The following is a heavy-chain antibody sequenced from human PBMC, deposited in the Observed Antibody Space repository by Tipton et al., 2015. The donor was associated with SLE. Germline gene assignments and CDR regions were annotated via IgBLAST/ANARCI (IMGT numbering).Heavy chain of an antibody. J-gene: IGHJ4*02. D-gene: IGHD4-17*01. CDR2: INHSGST. V-gene: IGHV4-34*09. CDR3: ARASTGGYGDPYYFDY. CDR1: GGSFSGYY. Sequence: LRLSCAVYGGSFSGYYWSWIRQPPGKGLEWIGEINHSGSTNYNPSLKSRVTISVDTSKNQFSLKLSSVTAADTAVYYCARASTGGYGDPYYFDYWGQGTLVTVSS.